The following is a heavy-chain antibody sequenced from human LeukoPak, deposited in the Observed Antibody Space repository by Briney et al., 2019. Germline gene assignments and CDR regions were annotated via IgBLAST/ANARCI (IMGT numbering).Heavy chain of an antibody. CDR1: GGSINSDY. CDR2: VYYSGST. D-gene: IGHD3-9*01. V-gene: IGHV4-59*01. J-gene: IGHJ6*04. CDR3: ARGKDGILTGYRMDV. Sequence: PSETLSLTCTVSGGSINSDYWGWIRQPPEKTLEWIGFVYYSGSTDYNPSLKSRVTISVDTSKNQFSLKLNSVTAADTAVYYCARGKDGILTGYRMDVWGKGTTVTISS.